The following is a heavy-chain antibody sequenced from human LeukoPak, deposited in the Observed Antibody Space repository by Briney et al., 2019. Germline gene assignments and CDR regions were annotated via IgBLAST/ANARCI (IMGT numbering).Heavy chain of an antibody. CDR2: IYYSGST. CDR1: GGSISSYY. V-gene: IGHV4-39*01. J-gene: IGHJ5*02. D-gene: IGHD3-3*01. CDR3: ARSLRFTTAGWFDP. Sequence: SETLSLTCTVSGGSISSYYWSWIRQPPGKGLEWIGSIYYSGSTYYNPSLKSRVTISVDTSKNQFSLKLSSVTAADTAVYYCARSLRFTTAGWFDPWGQGTLVTVSS.